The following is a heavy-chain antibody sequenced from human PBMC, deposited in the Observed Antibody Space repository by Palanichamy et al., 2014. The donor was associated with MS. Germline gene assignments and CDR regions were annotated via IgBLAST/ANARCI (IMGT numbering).Heavy chain of an antibody. CDR1: GFTFNSYS. J-gene: IGHJ4*02. CDR3: ARDARADY. Sequence: QLVEVWGRAWSSLGGPVRLSCAASGFTFNSYSMNWVRQAPGKGLEWVSSISSSSSYIYYADSVKGRFTISRDNAKNSLYLQMNSLRAEDTAVYYCARDARADYWGQGTLVTVSS. V-gene: IGHV3-21*01. CDR2: ISSSSSYI.